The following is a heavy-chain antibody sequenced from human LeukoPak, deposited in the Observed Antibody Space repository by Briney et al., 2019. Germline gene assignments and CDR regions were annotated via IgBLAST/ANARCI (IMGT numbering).Heavy chain of an antibody. CDR2: MYSGDST. CDR3: ARADGYSSWFVH. J-gene: IGHJ5*02. D-gene: IGHD5-18*01. CDR1: GFTVRSNY. Sequence: PGGSLRLSCAASGFTVRSNYMTWVRQAPGKGLEWVSVMYSGDSTYYDDSVKGRFTISRDNSKNTLDLQVNSLRDEDTGVYYCARADGYSSWFVHWGQGTLVTVSS. V-gene: IGHV3-53*01.